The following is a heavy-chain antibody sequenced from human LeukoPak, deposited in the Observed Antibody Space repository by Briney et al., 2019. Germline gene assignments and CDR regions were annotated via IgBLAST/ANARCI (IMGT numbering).Heavy chain of an antibody. CDR3: ARDALLWFGESRY. V-gene: IGHV1-18*04. D-gene: IGHD3-10*01. Sequence: GASVKVSCKASGYTFTGYYMHWVRQAPGQGLEWMGWISAHNGITNYAQKLQGRVTMTTDTSTSTAYMELRSLRSDDTAVYYCARDALLWFGESRYWGQGTLVTVSS. J-gene: IGHJ4*02. CDR2: ISAHNGIT. CDR1: GYTFTGYY.